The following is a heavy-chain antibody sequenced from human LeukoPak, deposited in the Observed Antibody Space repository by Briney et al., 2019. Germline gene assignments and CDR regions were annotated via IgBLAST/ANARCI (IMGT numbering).Heavy chain of an antibody. J-gene: IGHJ6*03. D-gene: IGHD6-13*01. CDR1: GGSFSGYY. Sequence: SETLSLTCAVYGGSFSGYYWSWIRQPPGKGLEWIGEINHSGSTNYNPSLKSRVTISVDTSKNQFSLKLSSVTAADTAVYYCARLPPGGSSWYESYYYYMDVWGKGTTVTVSS. CDR2: INHSGST. CDR3: ARLPPGGSSWYESYYYYMDV. V-gene: IGHV4-34*01.